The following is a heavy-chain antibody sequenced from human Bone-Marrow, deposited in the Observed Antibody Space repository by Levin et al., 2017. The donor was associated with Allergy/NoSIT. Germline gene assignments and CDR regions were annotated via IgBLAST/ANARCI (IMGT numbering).Heavy chain of an antibody. CDR1: GDSISNSRFY. J-gene: IGHJ3*02. V-gene: IGHV4-39*01. Sequence: ASETLSLTCSVFGDSISNSRFYWGWIRQPPGKGLEWIGNIYYTSTTYYSPTLKTRVTMSVDTSQNQFSLELNSVPAADTALYFCARINLVSDYYDTLTGSYSPSEAFDIWGQGRVVTVSS. D-gene: IGHD3-9*01. CDR3: ARINLVSDYYDTLTGSYSPSEAFDI. CDR2: IYYTSTT.